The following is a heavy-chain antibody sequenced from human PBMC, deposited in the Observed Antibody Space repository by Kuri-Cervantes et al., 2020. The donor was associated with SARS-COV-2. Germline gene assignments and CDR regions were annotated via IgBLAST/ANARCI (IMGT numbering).Heavy chain of an antibody. Sequence: LSLTCAASGFTFSSYGMHWVRQAPGKGLEWVAVIWYDGSNKYYADSVKGRFTISRDNSKNTLYLQMNSLRAEDTAVYYCARLGRSSSWFTYDYWGQGTLVTVSS. J-gene: IGHJ4*02. V-gene: IGHV3-33*01. CDR2: IWYDGSNK. CDR3: ARLGRSSSWFTYDY. CDR1: GFTFSSYG. D-gene: IGHD6-13*01.